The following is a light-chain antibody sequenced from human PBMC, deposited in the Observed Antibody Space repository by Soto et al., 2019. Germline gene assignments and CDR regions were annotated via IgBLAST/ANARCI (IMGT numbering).Light chain of an antibody. Sequence: DIQMTQSPSTLSASVRDRVTITCRASQSISTWLAWYQQKPGKAPKLLIYDASRLESGVPSRFSGSGSGTEFTLTISSLQPDDFATYYCQQYNSYSPWTFDQGTKVEIK. V-gene: IGKV1-5*01. CDR3: QQYNSYSPWT. J-gene: IGKJ1*01. CDR1: QSISTW. CDR2: DAS.